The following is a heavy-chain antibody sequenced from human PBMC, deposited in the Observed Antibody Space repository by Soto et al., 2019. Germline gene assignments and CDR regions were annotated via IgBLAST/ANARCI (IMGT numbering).Heavy chain of an antibody. D-gene: IGHD3-3*01. Sequence: PSETLSLTCTVSGGSISSGDYYWSWIRQPPGKGLEWIGYIYYSGSTYYNPSLKSRVTISVDTSKNQFSLKLSSVTAADTAVYYCARGEKDFWSGYYTGFDDWGQGTLVTVSP. CDR1: GGSISSGDYY. CDR2: IYYSGST. V-gene: IGHV4-30-4*01. CDR3: ARGEKDFWSGYYTGFDD. J-gene: IGHJ4*02.